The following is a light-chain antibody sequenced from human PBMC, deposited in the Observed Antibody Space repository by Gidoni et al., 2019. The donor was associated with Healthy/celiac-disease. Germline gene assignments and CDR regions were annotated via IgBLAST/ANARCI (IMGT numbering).Light chain of an antibody. V-gene: IGKV2-28*01. Sequence: DIVMTQSPLPLVVTPGEPASISCRSSQSLLHSNGYNSLDWYLQKPGQSPQLLIYLGSNRASGVPDRFSGSGSGTDFTMKSSRVEAKDVRVYYCMQALQTPRAFGQGTRLEIK. CDR2: LGS. CDR3: MQALQTPRA. CDR1: QSLLHSNGYNS. J-gene: IGKJ5*01.